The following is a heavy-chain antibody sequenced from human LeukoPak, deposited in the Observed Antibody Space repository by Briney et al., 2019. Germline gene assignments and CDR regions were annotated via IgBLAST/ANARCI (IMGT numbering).Heavy chain of an antibody. Sequence: SETLSLTCTVSGGSISSYYWSWIRQPPGKGLEWIGYIYYSGSTNYNPSLKSRVTISVDTSKNQFSLKLSSVTAADTAVYYCARHGSSWSDDAFDIWGQGTMVTVSS. CDR3: ARHGSSWSDDAFDI. D-gene: IGHD6-13*01. V-gene: IGHV4-59*08. J-gene: IGHJ3*02. CDR1: GGSISSYY. CDR2: IYYSGST.